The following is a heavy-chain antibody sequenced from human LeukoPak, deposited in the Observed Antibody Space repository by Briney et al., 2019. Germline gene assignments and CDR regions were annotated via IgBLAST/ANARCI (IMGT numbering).Heavy chain of an antibody. Sequence: SETLSLTCTVSGVSVSSGSYYWRWIRQPPGKVLEWIGYIYYGGSANYNPSLKSRVTISVDTSKHQFSLKLSSVTSADTAVYYCASAPIVATTTFDSWGQGTPVTVSS. J-gene: IGHJ4*02. D-gene: IGHD5-12*01. CDR1: GVSVSSGSYY. V-gene: IGHV4-61*01. CDR3: ASAPIVATTTFDS. CDR2: IYYGGSA.